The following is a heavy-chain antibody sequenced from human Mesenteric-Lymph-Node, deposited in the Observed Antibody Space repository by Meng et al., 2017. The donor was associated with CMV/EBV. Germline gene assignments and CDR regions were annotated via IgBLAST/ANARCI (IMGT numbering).Heavy chain of an antibody. CDR3: ARDWGAAAIFDYYYYGMDV. D-gene: IGHD2-2*01. V-gene: IGHV3-74*01. J-gene: IGHJ6*02. CDR1: GFTFSSYW. CDR2: IKTDGSTT. Sequence: GGSLRLSCAASGFTFSSYWMHWVRQVPGKGLVWVSRIKTDGSTTNYAVSVKGRFTISRDNAKNTLYLQMNSLRDEDTAVYYCARDWGAAAIFDYYYYGMDVWGQGTTVTVSS.